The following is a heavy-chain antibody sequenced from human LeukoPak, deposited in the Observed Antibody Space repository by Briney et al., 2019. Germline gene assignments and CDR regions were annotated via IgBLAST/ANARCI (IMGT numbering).Heavy chain of an antibody. CDR2: IYSGGSS. CDR1: GFTVSSNY. D-gene: IGHD3-22*01. Sequence: GGSLRLSCAASGFTVSSNYMSWVRQAPGKGLEWVSGIYSGGSSDYADSVKGRFTISRDNSKNTLYLQMNSLRAEDTAVYYCAIGSPMTRPFFDYWGQGTLVTVSS. CDR3: AIGSPMTRPFFDY. J-gene: IGHJ4*02. V-gene: IGHV3-66*01.